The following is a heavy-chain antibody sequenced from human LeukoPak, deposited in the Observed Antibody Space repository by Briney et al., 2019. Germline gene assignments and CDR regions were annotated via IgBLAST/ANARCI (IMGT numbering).Heavy chain of an antibody. CDR2: INHSGST. Sequence: SETLSLTCAVYGGSFSGYYWSWIRQPPGKGLEWIGEINHSGSTNYNPSLKSRVTISVDTSKNQFSLKLSSVTAADTAVYYCARSRYHYDSSGYSYYFDYWGQGTLVTVSS. J-gene: IGHJ4*02. V-gene: IGHV4-34*01. CDR3: ARSRYHYDSSGYSYYFDY. D-gene: IGHD3-22*01. CDR1: GGSFSGYY.